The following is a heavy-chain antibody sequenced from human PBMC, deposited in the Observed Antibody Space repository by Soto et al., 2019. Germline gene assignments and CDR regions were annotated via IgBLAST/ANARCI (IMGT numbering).Heavy chain of an antibody. J-gene: IGHJ6*02. CDR2: IIPIFGTA. V-gene: IGHV1-69*06. CDR3: ARDPTYYDFWSGYYSGGLGGMDV. CDR1: GGTFSSYA. D-gene: IGHD3-3*01. Sequence: QVQLVQSGAEVKKPGSSVKVSCKASGGTFSSYAISWVRQAPGQGLEWMGGIIPIFGTANYAQKFQGRVTMTRDTSTSTVYMELSSLRSEDTAVYYCARDPTYYDFWSGYYSGGLGGMDVWGQGTTVTVSS.